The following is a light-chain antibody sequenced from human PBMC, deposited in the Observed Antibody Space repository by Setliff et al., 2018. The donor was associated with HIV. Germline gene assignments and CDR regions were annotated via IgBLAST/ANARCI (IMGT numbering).Light chain of an antibody. CDR2: DVS. CDR1: SSDVGGYNY. V-gene: IGLV2-14*03. J-gene: IGLJ1*01. CDR3: SSYTSSSTPYV. Sequence: SVLTQPPSASGSPGQSVTISCTGTSSDVGGYNYVSWYQQHPGKAPKLMIYDVSNRPSGVSNRFSGSKSGNTASLTISRLQAEDEADYYCSSYTSSSTPYVFGTGTKVTVL.